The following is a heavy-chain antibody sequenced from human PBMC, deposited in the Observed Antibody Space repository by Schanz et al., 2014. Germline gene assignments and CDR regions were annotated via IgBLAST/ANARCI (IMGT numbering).Heavy chain of an antibody. J-gene: IGHJ4*02. CDR2: ISGSSRTI. V-gene: IGHV3-48*01. D-gene: IGHD2-15*01. Sequence: EVHLVESGGGLVKPGGSLRLSCVASGFAFSSYSMNWVRQAPGKGLEWVSYISGSSRTIYYADSMKGRFTVSRDNAENALYLQMNSLRAEDTAVYYCARGSLAGYVALLMAANDYWGQGTLLTVSS. CDR1: GFAFSSYS. CDR3: ARGSLAGYVALLMAANDY.